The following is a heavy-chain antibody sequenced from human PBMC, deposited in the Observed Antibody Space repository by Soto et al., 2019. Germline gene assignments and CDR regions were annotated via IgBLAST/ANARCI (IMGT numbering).Heavy chain of an antibody. CDR3: TTDGVVVAVATTSYGMDV. D-gene: IGHD6-19*01. V-gene: IGHV3-15*01. Sequence: GGSLRLSCAASGFTFSIAWMTWVRQAPGKGLEWVGRIKSKTDGGTTDYAAPVKGRFTISRDDSKNTLYLQMNSLKTEDTAVYYCTTDGVVVAVATTSYGMDVWGQGTTVTVSS. J-gene: IGHJ6*02. CDR2: IKSKTDGGTT. CDR1: GFTFSIAW.